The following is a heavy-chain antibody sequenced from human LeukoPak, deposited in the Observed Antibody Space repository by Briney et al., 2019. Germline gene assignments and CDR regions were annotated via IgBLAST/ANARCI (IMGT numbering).Heavy chain of an antibody. CDR2: IYSGGST. D-gene: IGHD3-10*01. V-gene: IGHV3-66*01. J-gene: IGHJ4*02. CDR1: GGSISSNH. Sequence: PSGTLSLTCAVSGGSISSNHWWTWVRQAPGRGLEWVSVIYSGGSTYYADSVKGRFTISRDNSKNTLFLQMNSLRAGDTAVYYCARGTVTMVDYWGQGTLVTVSS. CDR3: ARGTVTMVDY.